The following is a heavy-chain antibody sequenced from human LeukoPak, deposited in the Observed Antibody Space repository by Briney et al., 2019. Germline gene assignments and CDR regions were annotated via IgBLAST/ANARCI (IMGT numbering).Heavy chain of an antibody. Sequence: GGSLRLSCATSGFTFSNAWMNWVRQAPGKGLEWVGRIRSNSDGRTIDYAAPVKGRFTLSRDDSKTTLYLQMNSLQTEDTAVYYCATDFYDSTWGQGTLVTVSS. V-gene: IGHV3-15*07. CDR3: ATDFYDST. J-gene: IGHJ5*02. CDR2: IRSNSDGRTI. D-gene: IGHD3-22*01. CDR1: GFTFSNAW.